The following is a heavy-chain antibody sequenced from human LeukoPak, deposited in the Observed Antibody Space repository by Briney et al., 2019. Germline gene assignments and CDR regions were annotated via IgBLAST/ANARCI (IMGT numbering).Heavy chain of an antibody. CDR1: GGSFSGYY. D-gene: IGHD5-24*01. J-gene: IGHJ4*02. CDR3: ARGGGGWLPFDY. CDR2: INHSGST. V-gene: IGHV4-34*01. Sequence: SETLSLTCAVYGGSFSGYYWSWIRQPPGKGLEWIGEINHSGSTNYNPSLKSRVTISVDTPKNQFSLKLSSVTAADTAVYYCARGGGGWLPFDYWGQGTLVTVSS.